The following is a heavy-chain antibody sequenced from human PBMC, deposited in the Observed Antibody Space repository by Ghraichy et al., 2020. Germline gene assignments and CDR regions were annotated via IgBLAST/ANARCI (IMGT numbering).Heavy chain of an antibody. CDR1: GFTFSSYS. CDR3: ARVVLYKSLDS. D-gene: IGHD1-14*01. CDR2: ISSSSSTI. V-gene: IGHV3-48*01. J-gene: IGHJ4*02. Sequence: GGSLRLSCAASGFTFSSYSMNWVRQAPGKGLEWVSYISSSSSTIYYADSVKGRFTISRDNAKNSLYLQMNSLRAEDTAVYYCARVVLYKSLDSWGQGTLVTVSS.